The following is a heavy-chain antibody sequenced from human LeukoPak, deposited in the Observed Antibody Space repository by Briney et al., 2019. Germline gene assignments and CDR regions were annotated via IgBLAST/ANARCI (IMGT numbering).Heavy chain of an antibody. Sequence: GGSLRLSCAASGFTFSSSAMRWVRQAPGKGLVWVSRISSDGSSTSYADSVKGRFTISRDNAKNTLYVQMNSLRAEDTAVYYCARVVYCSRTSCPLDHWGQGTLVTVSP. V-gene: IGHV3-74*01. CDR3: ARVVYCSRTSCPLDH. CDR2: ISSDGSST. J-gene: IGHJ4*02. CDR1: GFTFSSSA. D-gene: IGHD2-2*01.